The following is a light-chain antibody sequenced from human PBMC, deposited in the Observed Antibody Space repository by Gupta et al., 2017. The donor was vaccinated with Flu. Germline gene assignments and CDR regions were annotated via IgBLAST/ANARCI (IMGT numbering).Light chain of an antibody. CDR3: GALDTSLSAGG. Sequence: QSVLTQPPSVSAAPVQKVTISCSGRNSNIGDNYVSWYQQFPGAAPKLIIYDNNKRPSGIPDRFSGSKSGTSATPALTGLQTGDEADDDCGALDTSLSAGGFGGGTKLTVL. J-gene: IGLJ3*02. V-gene: IGLV1-51*01. CDR2: DNN. CDR1: NSNIGDNY.